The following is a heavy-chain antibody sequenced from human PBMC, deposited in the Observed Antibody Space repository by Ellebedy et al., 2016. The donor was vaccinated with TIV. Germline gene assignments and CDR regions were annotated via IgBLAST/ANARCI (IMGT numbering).Heavy chain of an antibody. J-gene: IGHJ3*02. CDR3: ARGLPKPMSAFDI. V-gene: IGHV4-34*01. Sequence: MPSETLSLTCAVYGGSFSGYYWSWIRQPPGKGLEWNGEINHSGSTNYNPSLKSRVTISVDPSKNQFSLKLTSVTAADTAVYYCARGLPKPMSAFDIWGQGTMVTVSS. CDR2: INHSGST. CDR1: GGSFSGYY.